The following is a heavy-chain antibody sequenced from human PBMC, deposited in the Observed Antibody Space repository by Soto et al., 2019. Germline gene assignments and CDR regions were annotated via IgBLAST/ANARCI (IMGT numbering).Heavy chain of an antibody. D-gene: IGHD4-17*01. CDR1: GGTFSSYT. J-gene: IGHJ4*02. CDR2: IIPILGIA. V-gene: IGHV1-69*02. Sequence: GASVKVSCKASGGTFSSYTISWVRQAPGQGLEWMGRIIPILGIANYAQKFQGRVTITADKSTSTAYMELSSLRSEDTAVYYCARRFRTVTTWDYFDYWGQGNLVTVS. CDR3: ARRFRTVTTWDYFDY.